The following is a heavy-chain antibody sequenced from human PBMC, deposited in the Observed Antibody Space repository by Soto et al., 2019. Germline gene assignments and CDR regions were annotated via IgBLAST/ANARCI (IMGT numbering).Heavy chain of an antibody. CDR3: ASELSGDDHGEDYYHGVDV. D-gene: IGHD3-10*01. J-gene: IGHJ6*01. V-gene: IGHV3-74*03. Sequence: EVQLVESGGDLVQPGGSLRLSCAASGYSLSTYWMHWVRQIPGQGLTWVSRIGPDGSSATYADSVKGRFTISRDNANNALHLEMNSPRAEDTAVYYCASELSGDDHGEDYYHGVDVGGNGNEVTLSS. CDR2: IGPDGSSA. CDR1: GYSLSTYW.